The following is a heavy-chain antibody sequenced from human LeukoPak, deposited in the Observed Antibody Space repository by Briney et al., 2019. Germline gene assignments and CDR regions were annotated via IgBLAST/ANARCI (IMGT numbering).Heavy chain of an antibody. CDR3: ARDRVPGRY. CDR1: GGSVTSGTYF. CDR2: IYYTGST. Sequence: PSETLSLTCTVSGGSVTSGTYFWSWIRQPPGKGLEWIGSIYYTGSTDYDPSLKSRVTISADMSKNQFSLKLTSVTAVDTAVYYCARDRVPGRYWGQGTLVTVSS. D-gene: IGHD2-2*01. J-gene: IGHJ4*02. V-gene: IGHV4-61*01.